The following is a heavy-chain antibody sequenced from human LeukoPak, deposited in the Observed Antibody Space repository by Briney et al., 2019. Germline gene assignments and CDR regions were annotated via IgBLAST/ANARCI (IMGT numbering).Heavy chain of an antibody. J-gene: IGHJ4*02. CDR3: ASDYDILTHTDY. D-gene: IGHD3-9*01. V-gene: IGHV4-34*01. Sequence: PSETLSLTCAVYGGSFSGYYWSWIRQPPGKGLEWIGEINHSGSTNYNPSLKSRVTISVDTSKNQFSLKLSSVTAADTAVYYCASDYDILTHTDYWGQGTLVTVSS. CDR2: INHSGST. CDR1: GGSFSGYY.